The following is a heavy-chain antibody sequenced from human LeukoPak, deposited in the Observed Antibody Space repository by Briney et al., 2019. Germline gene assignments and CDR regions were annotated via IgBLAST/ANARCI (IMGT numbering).Heavy chain of an antibody. J-gene: IGHJ4*02. CDR2: IKQDGSEE. D-gene: IGHD2-15*01. Sequence: PGGSLRLSCAASGFTFSSYWMSWVRQAPGKGLEWVANIKQDGSEEYYVDSVKGRVTISRDNAKNSMYLQMNSLRAEDTAVYYCARGRLLLDYWGQGTLVTVSS. CDR1: GFTFSSYW. CDR3: ARGRLLLDY. V-gene: IGHV3-7*03.